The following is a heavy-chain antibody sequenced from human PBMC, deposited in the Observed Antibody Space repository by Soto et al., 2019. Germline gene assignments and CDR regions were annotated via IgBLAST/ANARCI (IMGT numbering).Heavy chain of an antibody. V-gene: IGHV1-69*13. D-gene: IGHD2-15*01. J-gene: IGHJ3*02. CDR3: ARDHVVVVAATPDNAFDI. CDR2: IIPIFGTA. CDR1: GGTFSSYA. Sequence: SVKVSCKASGGTFSSYAISWVRQAPGQGLEWMGGIIPIFGTANYAQKFQGRVTITADESTSTAYMELSSLRSEDTAVYYCARDHVVVVAATPDNAFDIWGQGTMVTVSS.